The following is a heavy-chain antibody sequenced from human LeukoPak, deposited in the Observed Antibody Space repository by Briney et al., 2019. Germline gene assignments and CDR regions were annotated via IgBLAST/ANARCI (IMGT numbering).Heavy chain of an antibody. Sequence: PGGSLRLSCAASGFTFRNYAMNWVRQAPGKGLEWVSSIAASSGSTYYADSVKGRFTISRDNSKNTLYLQMNSLRAEDTALYYCAKAAYGDYVNWFDSWGQGTLVTVSS. J-gene: IGHJ5*01. CDR1: GFTFRNYA. V-gene: IGHV3-23*01. D-gene: IGHD4-17*01. CDR2: IAASSGST. CDR3: AKAAYGDYVNWFDS.